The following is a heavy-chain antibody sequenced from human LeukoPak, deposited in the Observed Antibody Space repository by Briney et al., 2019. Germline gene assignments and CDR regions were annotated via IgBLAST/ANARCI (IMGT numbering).Heavy chain of an antibody. D-gene: IGHD3-10*01. V-gene: IGHV3-23*01. CDR2: ISGSGGST. CDR1: GFTFSSYA. CDR3: ARDPQSSPLLWFGELLAPDY. Sequence: QTGGSLRLSCAASGFTFSSYAMSWVRQAPGKGLEWVSAISGSGGSTYYADSVKGRFTISRDNSKNTLYLQMNSLRAEDTAVYYCARDPQSSPLLWFGELLAPDYWGQGTLVTVSS. J-gene: IGHJ4*02.